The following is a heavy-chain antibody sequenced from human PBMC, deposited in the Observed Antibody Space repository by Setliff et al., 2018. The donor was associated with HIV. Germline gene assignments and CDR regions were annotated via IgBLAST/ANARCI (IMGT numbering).Heavy chain of an antibody. J-gene: IGHJ5*02. CDR1: GFTFSSYS. V-gene: IGHV3-30*02. D-gene: IGHD3-16*01. CDR3: AKDRLNPKSNNWFDP. Sequence: GGSLRLSCAASGFTFSSYSMHWVRQAPGKGLEWVAYIHYDGSIILYADSVKGRFTISRDNSMHTLYLQMHSLRPEDTAVYYCAKDRLNPKSNNWFDPWGQGTLVTVSS. CDR2: IHYDGSII.